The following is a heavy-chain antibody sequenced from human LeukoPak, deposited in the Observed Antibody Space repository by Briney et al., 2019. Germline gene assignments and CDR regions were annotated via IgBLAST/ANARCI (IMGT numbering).Heavy chain of an antibody. Sequence: TGGSLRLSCAASGFTVSSNYMSWVRQAPGKGLEWVAVIWYDGSKKYYADSVKGRFTISRDDSKNTLYLQMNSLRAEDTAIYYCARDPGTVATYFDYWGPGTLVTVSS. J-gene: IGHJ4*02. CDR1: GFTVSSNY. CDR2: IWYDGSKK. V-gene: IGHV3-33*08. CDR3: ARDPGTVATYFDY. D-gene: IGHD6-13*01.